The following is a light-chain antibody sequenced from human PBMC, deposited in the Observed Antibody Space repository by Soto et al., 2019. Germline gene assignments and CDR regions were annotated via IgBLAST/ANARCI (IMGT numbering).Light chain of an antibody. V-gene: IGKV3-20*01. CDR3: QQYGSSPPWT. CDR2: GAS. J-gene: IGKJ1*01. CDR1: QSVSSSY. Sequence: EIVLTQSPGTLSLSPGERATLSCRASQSVSSSYLAWYQQKPGQAPRLLIYGASRRATGITDRFSGSGSGTDFTLTTSRLEPEDFAVYYCQQYGSSPPWTFGQGTKVDIK.